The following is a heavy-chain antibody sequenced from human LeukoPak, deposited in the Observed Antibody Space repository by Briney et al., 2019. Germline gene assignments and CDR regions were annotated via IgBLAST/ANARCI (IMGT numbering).Heavy chain of an antibody. J-gene: IGHJ3*01. CDR3: ARDIQLST. V-gene: IGHV3-23*01. D-gene: IGHD5-24*01. CDR2: ISFSGGST. CDR1: GFTFSDSA. Sequence: GGSLGLSCAASGFTFSDSAMSWVRQAPGKGLEWVSLISFSGGSTYYADSVKGRFTISRDNSKDTLYLQMNSLRAEDTAIYYCARDIQLSTWGLGTMVTVSS.